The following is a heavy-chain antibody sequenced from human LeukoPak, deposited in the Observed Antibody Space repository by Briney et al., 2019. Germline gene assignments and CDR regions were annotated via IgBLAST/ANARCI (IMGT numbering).Heavy chain of an antibody. Sequence: GGSLRLSCAASGFTFSSYGMHWVRQAPGKGLEWVAVIWYDGSNKYYADSVKGRFTISRDNSKNTLYLQMSSLRAEDTAVYYCAKDRWYYDSSGYSLDYWGQGTLVTVSS. CDR1: GFTFSSYG. J-gene: IGHJ4*02. V-gene: IGHV3-33*06. CDR3: AKDRWYYDSSGYSLDY. D-gene: IGHD3-22*01. CDR2: IWYDGSNK.